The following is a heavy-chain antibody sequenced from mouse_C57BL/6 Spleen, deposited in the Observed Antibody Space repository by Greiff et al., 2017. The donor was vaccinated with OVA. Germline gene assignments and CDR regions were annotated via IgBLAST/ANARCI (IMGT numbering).Heavy chain of an antibody. CDR3: ARYAAQASYYYAMDY. V-gene: IGHV1-81*01. J-gene: IGHJ4*01. CDR2: IYPRSGNT. Sequence: VQLQESGAELARPGASVKLSCKASGYTFTSYGISWVKQRTGQGLEWIGEIYPRSGNTYYNEKFKGKATLTADKSSSTAYMELRSLTSEDSAVYFCARYAAQASYYYAMDYWGQGTSVTVSS. D-gene: IGHD3-2*02. CDR1: GYTFTSYG.